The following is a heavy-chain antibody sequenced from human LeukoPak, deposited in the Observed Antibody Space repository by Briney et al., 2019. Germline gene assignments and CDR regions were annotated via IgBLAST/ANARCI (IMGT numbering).Heavy chain of an antibody. CDR3: ARGGSIAARPLDF. CDR2: IYYSGST. D-gene: IGHD6-6*01. V-gene: IGHV4-30-2*01. Sequence: SQTLSLTCTVSGGSISSGGYYWSWIRQPPGKGLEWIGYIYYSGSTYYNPSLKSRVTISVDTSKSHFSLNVSSVTAADTAVYYCARGGSIAARPLDFWGQGTLVTVSS. CDR1: GGSISSGGYY. J-gene: IGHJ4*02.